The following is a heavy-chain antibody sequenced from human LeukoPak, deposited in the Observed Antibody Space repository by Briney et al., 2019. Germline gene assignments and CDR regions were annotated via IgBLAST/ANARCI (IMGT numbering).Heavy chain of an antibody. Sequence: GGSLRLSCAASGFTFSNYAMSWVRQAPGKGLQWVSSIDASGGATYYADSVKGRFTISRDNSKNTFYLQMNSLRAEDTAVYSCAKGSGSGWYGWFAPWGQGTLVTVSS. D-gene: IGHD6-19*01. J-gene: IGHJ5*02. CDR3: AKGSGSGWYGWFAP. V-gene: IGHV3-23*01. CDR2: IDASGGAT. CDR1: GFTFSNYA.